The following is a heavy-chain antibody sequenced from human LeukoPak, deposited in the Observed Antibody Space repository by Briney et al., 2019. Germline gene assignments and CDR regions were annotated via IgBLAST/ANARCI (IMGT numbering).Heavy chain of an antibody. J-gene: IGHJ4*02. V-gene: IGHV4-59*01. CDR2: IYYSGST. CDR3: AREETAHVFDY. Sequence: SETLSLTCTVSGGSISSYYWSWIRQPPGKGLEWIGYIYYSGSTNYNPSLKSRVTISVDTSKNQFSLKLSSVTAADTAVYYCAREETAHVFDYWGQGTLVTVSS. CDR1: GGSISSYY. D-gene: IGHD5-24*01.